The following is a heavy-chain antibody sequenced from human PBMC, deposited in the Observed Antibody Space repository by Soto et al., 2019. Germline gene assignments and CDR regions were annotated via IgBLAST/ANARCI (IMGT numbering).Heavy chain of an antibody. V-gene: IGHV3-23*01. CDR2: ISGSGGST. CDR1: GFTFSSYA. D-gene: IGHD3-22*01. CDR3: GLSPSYYDSSGSDNWFDP. J-gene: IGHJ5*02. Sequence: PGGSLRLSCAASGFTFSSYAMSWVRQAPGKGLEWVSAISGSGGSTYYADSVKGRFIISRDNSKNTLYLQMNSLRAEDTAVYYCGLSPSYYDSSGSDNWFDPWGQGTLVTVSS.